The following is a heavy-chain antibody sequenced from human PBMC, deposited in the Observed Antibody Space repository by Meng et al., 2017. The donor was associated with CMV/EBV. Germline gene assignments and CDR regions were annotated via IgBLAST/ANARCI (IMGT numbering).Heavy chain of an antibody. CDR1: GYTFTGYY. D-gene: IGHD3-16*01. Sequence: CQASGYTFTGYYMHWVRQAPGQGLEWMGWINPNSGGTNYAQKFQGRVTMTRDTSISTAYMELSRLRSDDTAVYYCARVTSVAYYFDYWGQGTLVTVSS. CDR3: ARVTSVAYYFDY. V-gene: IGHV1-2*02. J-gene: IGHJ4*02. CDR2: INPNSGGT.